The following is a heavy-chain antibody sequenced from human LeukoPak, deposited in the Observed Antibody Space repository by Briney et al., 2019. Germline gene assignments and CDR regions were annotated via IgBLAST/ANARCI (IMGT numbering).Heavy chain of an antibody. Sequence: GGSLRLSCAASGFTFDDYAMHWVRQAPGKGLEWVSGISWNSGSIGYADSVKGRFTISRDNAKNSLYLQMNSLRAEDTALYYCAKDLQTEVDPWGQGTLVTVSS. CDR3: AKDLQTEVDP. CDR1: GFTFDDYA. J-gene: IGHJ5*02. V-gene: IGHV3-9*01. D-gene: IGHD2-21*02. CDR2: ISWNSGSI.